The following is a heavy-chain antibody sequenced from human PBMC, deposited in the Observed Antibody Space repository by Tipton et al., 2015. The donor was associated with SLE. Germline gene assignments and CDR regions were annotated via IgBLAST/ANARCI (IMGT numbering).Heavy chain of an antibody. CDR1: GFTFSSYS. Sequence: SLRLSCAASGFTFSSYSMNWVRQAPGKGLEWVANIKQDGSEKYYVDSVKGRFTISRDNAKNSLYLQMNSLRAEDTAVYYCASRWWNDWGQGTLVTVSS. J-gene: IGHJ4*02. CDR2: IKQDGSEK. CDR3: ASRWWND. D-gene: IGHD1-1*01. V-gene: IGHV3-7*01.